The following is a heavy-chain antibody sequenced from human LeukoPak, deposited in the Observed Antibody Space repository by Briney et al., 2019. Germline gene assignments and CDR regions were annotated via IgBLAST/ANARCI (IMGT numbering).Heavy chain of an antibody. CDR3: ARVPSLGYCSGGSCYRFDH. J-gene: IGHJ4*02. Sequence: ASVKISCKASGYTFASYDINWVRQAPGQGLEWMGWMNPDSTNTGYAQKFQGRVTMTRDTSMSTAHMELSSLTSEDTAVYYCARVPSLGYCSGGSCYRFDHWGQGTLVAVSS. D-gene: IGHD2-15*01. V-gene: IGHV1-8*01. CDR1: GYTFASYD. CDR2: MNPDSTNT.